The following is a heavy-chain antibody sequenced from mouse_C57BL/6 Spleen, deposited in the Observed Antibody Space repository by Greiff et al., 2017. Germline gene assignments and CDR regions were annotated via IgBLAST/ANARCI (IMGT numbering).Heavy chain of an antibody. V-gene: IGHV1-64*01. CDR3: ARGDSNYGF. Sequence: QVQLKQPGAELVKPGASVKLSCKASGYTFTSYWMHWVKQRPGQGLEWIGMIHPNSGSTNYNEKFKSKATLTVDKSSSPAYMQLSRLTSEDSAVYCCARGDSNYGFWGQGTTLTVSS. CDR2: IHPNSGST. J-gene: IGHJ2*01. D-gene: IGHD2-5*01. CDR1: GYTFTSYW.